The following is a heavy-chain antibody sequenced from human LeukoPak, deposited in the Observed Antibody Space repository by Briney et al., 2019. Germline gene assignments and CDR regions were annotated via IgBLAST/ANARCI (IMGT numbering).Heavy chain of an antibody. V-gene: IGHV4-59*01. CDR3: ARGIFDGYDAFDI. CDR2: IYNSGST. D-gene: IGHD5-18*01. CDR1: GGSISSYY. Sequence: SETLSLTCTVSGGSISSYYWSWIRQPPGKGLEWIGYIYNSGSTNYNPSLKSRVTISVDTSKNQFSLKLSSVTAADTAVYYCARGIFDGYDAFDIWGQGTMVTVSS. J-gene: IGHJ3*02.